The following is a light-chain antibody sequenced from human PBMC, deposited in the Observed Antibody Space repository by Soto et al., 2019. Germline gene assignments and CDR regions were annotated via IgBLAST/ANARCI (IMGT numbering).Light chain of an antibody. CDR1: SSSIGRNY. V-gene: IGLV1-47*02. CDR3: AAWDDSMSGLYV. J-gene: IGLJ1*01. Sequence: QSVLTQPPSASGTSGQRVTISCSASSSSIGRNYVYWYQQLPGTAPKLLIFSNNQRPSGVPDRFSGSRSGTSASLAISGLRSEDEAVYHCAAWDDSMSGLYVFGAGTKVIGL. CDR2: SNN.